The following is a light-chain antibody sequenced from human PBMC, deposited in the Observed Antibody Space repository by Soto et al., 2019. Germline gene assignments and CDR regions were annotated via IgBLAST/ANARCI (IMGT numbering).Light chain of an antibody. CDR3: SSYTSSNTPVV. Sequence: QSVLTQPASVSGSPGQSITISCTGTSSDVGGYNYVSWYQQDPGKAPKLMIYDVSNRPSGVSNRFSGSKSGNTASLTISGLQAEDEADYYCSSYTSSNTPVVFGGGTKLTVL. CDR2: DVS. CDR1: SSDVGGYNY. J-gene: IGLJ2*01. V-gene: IGLV2-14*01.